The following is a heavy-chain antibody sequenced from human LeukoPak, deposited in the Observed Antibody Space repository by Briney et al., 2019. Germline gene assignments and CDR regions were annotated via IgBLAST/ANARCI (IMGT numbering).Heavy chain of an antibody. J-gene: IGHJ4*02. CDR1: GFTFRSYA. CDR3: ATYCGGDCIDY. V-gene: IGHV3-33*08. Sequence: GGSLRLSCVASGFTFRSYAMSWVRQAPGKGLEWVAVIWYDGSNKYYADSVKGRFTISRDNSKNTLYLQMNGLRAEDTAVYYCATYCGGDCIDYWGQGTLVTVSS. CDR2: IWYDGSNK. D-gene: IGHD2-21*02.